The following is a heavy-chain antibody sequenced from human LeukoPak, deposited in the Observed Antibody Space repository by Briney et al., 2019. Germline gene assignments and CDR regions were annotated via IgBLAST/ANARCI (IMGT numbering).Heavy chain of an antibody. V-gene: IGHV5-51*01. Sequence: PGESLEISCKGSGYSFTSYWIGWVRQMPGKGLEWMGITYPGDSDTRYSPSFQGQVTISADKSINTAYLQWSSLKASDTAMYYCARQGITGGYCSSASCPDFDYWGQGTLVTVSS. D-gene: IGHD2-2*01. CDR2: TYPGDSDT. CDR3: ARQGITGGYCSSASCPDFDY. CDR1: GYSFTSYW. J-gene: IGHJ4*02.